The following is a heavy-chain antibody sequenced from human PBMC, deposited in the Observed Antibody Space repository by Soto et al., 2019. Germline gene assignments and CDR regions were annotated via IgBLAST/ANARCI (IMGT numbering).Heavy chain of an antibody. D-gene: IGHD3-3*01. CDR1: GYTFTSYY. J-gene: IGHJ5*02. Sequence: ASVKVSCKASGYTFTSYYMHWVRQAPGQGLEWMGRINPSGGSTSYAQKFQGSVTTTRDTSTSTAYMELSRLRSDDTAVYYCARGSSSIFGVVNNLFDPWGQGTLVTVSS. CDR2: INPSGGST. CDR3: ARGSSSIFGVVNNLFDP. V-gene: IGHV1-46*01.